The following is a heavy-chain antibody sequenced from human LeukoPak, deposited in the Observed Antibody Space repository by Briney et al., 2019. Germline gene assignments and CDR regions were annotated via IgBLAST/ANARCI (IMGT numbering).Heavy chain of an antibody. V-gene: IGHV3-23*01. D-gene: IGHD6-6*01. CDR1: GFTFDNYE. J-gene: IGHJ5*02. Sequence: PGGSLRLSCAASGFTFDNYEMTWVRQAPGKGLEWVSSISGTGGSTYYADSVKGRFTISRDNSKNTLYLQMNSLRAEDTAVYYCAAVLSARQGDWFDPWGQGTLVTVSS. CDR2: ISGTGGST. CDR3: AAVLSARQGDWFDP.